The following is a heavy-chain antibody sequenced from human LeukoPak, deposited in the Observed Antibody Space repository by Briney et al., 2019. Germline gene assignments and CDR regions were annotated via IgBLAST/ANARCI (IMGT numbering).Heavy chain of an antibody. V-gene: IGHV4-39*07. CDR1: GGSISSSSYY. J-gene: IGHJ6*02. CDR2: INHSGST. CDR3: ARYGDYGYYYGMDV. Sequence: SETLSLTCTVSGGSISSSSYYWGWIRQPPGKGLEWIGEINHSGSTNYNPSLKSRVTISVDTSKNQFSLKLSSVTAADTAVYYCARYGDYGYYYGMDVWGQGTTVTVSS. D-gene: IGHD4-17*01.